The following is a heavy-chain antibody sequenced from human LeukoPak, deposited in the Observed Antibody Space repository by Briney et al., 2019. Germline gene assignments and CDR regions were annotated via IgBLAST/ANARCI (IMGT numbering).Heavy chain of an antibody. CDR2: ISSSSSTI. CDR1: GFTFSSYS. Sequence: GGSLRLSCAASGFTFSSYSMNWVRQAPGKGLEWVSYISSSSSTIYYADSVKGRFTISRDNAKNSLYLQLSSLRAEDTAVYYCARQAVDFWKGAFDIWGQGTMVTVSS. J-gene: IGHJ3*02. V-gene: IGHV3-48*01. CDR3: ARQAVDFWKGAFDI. D-gene: IGHD3-3*01.